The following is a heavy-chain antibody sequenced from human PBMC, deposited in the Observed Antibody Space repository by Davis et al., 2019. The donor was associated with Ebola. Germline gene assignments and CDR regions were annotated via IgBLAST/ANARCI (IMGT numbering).Heavy chain of an antibody. CDR2: ISYDGSNK. CDR3: AKAGDIVVVVAAAFDI. Sequence: PGGSLRLSCAASGFTFSGSAMHWVRQAPGKGLEWVAVISYDGSNKYYADSVKGRFTISRDNSKNTLYLQMNSLRAEDTAVYYCAKAGDIVVVVAAAFDIWGQGTMVTVSS. CDR1: GFTFSGSA. D-gene: IGHD2-15*01. J-gene: IGHJ3*02. V-gene: IGHV3-30*04.